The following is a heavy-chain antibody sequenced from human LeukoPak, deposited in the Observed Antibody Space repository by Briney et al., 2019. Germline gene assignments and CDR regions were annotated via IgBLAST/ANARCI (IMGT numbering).Heavy chain of an antibody. D-gene: IGHD6-13*01. CDR2: IYYSGST. Sequence: SETLSLTCTVSGGSISSYYWSWIRQPPGKGLEWSGYIYYSGSTNYNPSLKSRVTISVDTSKNPFSLKLSSVTAADTAVYYCARGRVAAAGTPDYWGQGTLVTVSS. CDR3: ARGRVAAAGTPDY. V-gene: IGHV4-59*01. J-gene: IGHJ4*02. CDR1: GGSISSYY.